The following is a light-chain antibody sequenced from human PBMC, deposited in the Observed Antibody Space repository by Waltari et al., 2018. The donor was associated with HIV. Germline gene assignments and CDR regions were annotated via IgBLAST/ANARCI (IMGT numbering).Light chain of an antibody. CDR1: SRDVGCSNY. Sequence: QSALTQPASASGSPGRSLTISCTGTSRDVGCSNYDPWYQQHPGKAPKLMIYEVITRPSGVSNRFSGSKSGNTASLTISGLQAEDEADYYCSSYTSSSTLVFGGGTKLTVL. V-gene: IGLV2-14*01. J-gene: IGLJ2*01. CDR3: SSYTSSSTLV. CDR2: EVI.